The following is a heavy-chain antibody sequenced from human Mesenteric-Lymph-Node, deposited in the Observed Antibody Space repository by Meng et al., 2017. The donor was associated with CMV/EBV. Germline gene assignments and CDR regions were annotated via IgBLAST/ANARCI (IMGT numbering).Heavy chain of an antibody. J-gene: IGHJ5*02. Sequence: SETLSLTCTVSGYSISSSHYWGWIRQPPGKGLEWIGSIFHSGSTYYNPSLKSRVTISVDTSKNQFSLTLSSVTAADTAVYYCERRSSTGFDWFDPWGQGTLVTVSS. CDR2: IFHSGST. D-gene: IGHD2-15*01. CDR3: ERRSSTGFDWFDP. CDR1: GYSISSSHY. V-gene: IGHV4-38-2*02.